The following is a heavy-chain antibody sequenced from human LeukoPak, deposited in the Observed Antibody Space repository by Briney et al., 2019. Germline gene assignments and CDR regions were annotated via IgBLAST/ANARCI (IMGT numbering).Heavy chain of an antibody. V-gene: IGHV3-21*01. D-gene: IGHD6-19*01. CDR2: ISSSSSYT. J-gene: IGHJ4*02. CDR3: ARASSGWAVDLYYFDN. CDR1: GFTFSSFS. Sequence: GGSLRLSCAASGFTFSSFSMNWVRRAPGKGLEWVSSISSSSSYTYYADSVKGRFTVSRDNAKNSLYLQMNSLRAEDTAVYYCARASSGWAVDLYYFDNWGQGTLVAVSS.